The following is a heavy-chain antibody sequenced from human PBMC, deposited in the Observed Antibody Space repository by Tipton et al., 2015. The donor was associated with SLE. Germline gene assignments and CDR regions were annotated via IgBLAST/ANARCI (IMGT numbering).Heavy chain of an antibody. D-gene: IGHD3-16*01. CDR3: ARLGEQYSPAAGPFDY. Sequence: TLSLTCAVYGGSFSGYYWSWIRQPPGKGLEWIGEINHSGSTNYNPSLKSRVTISVDTSKNQFSLKLSSVTAADTAVYYCARLGEQYSPAAGPFDYWGQGTLVTVSS. V-gene: IGHV4-34*01. CDR2: INHSGST. CDR1: GGSFSGYY. J-gene: IGHJ4*02.